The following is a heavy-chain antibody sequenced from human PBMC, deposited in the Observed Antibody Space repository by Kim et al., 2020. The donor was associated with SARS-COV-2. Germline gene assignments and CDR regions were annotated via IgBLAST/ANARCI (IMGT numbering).Heavy chain of an antibody. J-gene: IGHJ4*02. D-gene: IGHD4-17*01. CDR2: IWYDGSNK. CDR1: GFTFSSYG. V-gene: IGHV3-33*01. Sequence: GGSLRLSCAASGFTFSSYGMHWVRQAPGKGLEWVAVIWYDGSNKYYADSVKGRFTISRDNSKNTLYLQMNSLRAEDTAVYYCARDSIRDYVSKSNSGNLDYWGQGTLVTVSS. CDR3: ARDSIRDYVSKSNSGNLDY.